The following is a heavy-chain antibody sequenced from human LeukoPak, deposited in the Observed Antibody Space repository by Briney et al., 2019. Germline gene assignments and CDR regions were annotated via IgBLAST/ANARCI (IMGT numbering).Heavy chain of an antibody. J-gene: IGHJ4*02. V-gene: IGHV1-2*06. CDR3: ARAYFWSGYFFVY. D-gene: IGHD3-3*01. CDR2: INPNSGGT. Sequence: GASVKVSCKASGGTFSSYAISWVRQAPGQGLEWMGRINPNSGGTNYAQKFQGRVTMTRDTSISTAYMELSRLRSDDTAVYYCARAYFWSGYFFVYWGQGTLVTVSS. CDR1: GGTFSSYA.